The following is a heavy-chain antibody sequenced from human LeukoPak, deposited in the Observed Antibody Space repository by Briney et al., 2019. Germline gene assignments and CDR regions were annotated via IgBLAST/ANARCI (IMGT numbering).Heavy chain of an antibody. V-gene: IGHV3-23*01. CDR3: AKADIVARDFDY. D-gene: IGHD5-12*01. CDR2: ISGSGDGT. CDR1: GFSSYA. Sequence: PGGSLRLSCAASGFSSYAMSWVRQAPGKGLEWVSAISGSGDGTYYAGSVRGRFTISRDNSKNTLYLQMNSLRAEDTAVYYCAKADIVARDFDYWGQGTLVTVSS. J-gene: IGHJ4*02.